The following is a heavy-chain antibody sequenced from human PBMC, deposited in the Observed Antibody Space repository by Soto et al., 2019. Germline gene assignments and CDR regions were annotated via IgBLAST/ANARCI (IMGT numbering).Heavy chain of an antibody. CDR1: GGSLSSYY. CDR2: IYYSGST. CDR3: ARLSGYDLLGYYFDY. Sequence: SETLSLTCTVSGGSLSSYYWSWIRQPPGKGLEWIGYIYYSGSTNYNPSLKSRVTISVDTSKNQFSLKLSSVTAADTAVYYCARLSGYDLLGYYFDYWGQGTLVTVSS. J-gene: IGHJ4*02. D-gene: IGHD5-12*01. V-gene: IGHV4-59*08.